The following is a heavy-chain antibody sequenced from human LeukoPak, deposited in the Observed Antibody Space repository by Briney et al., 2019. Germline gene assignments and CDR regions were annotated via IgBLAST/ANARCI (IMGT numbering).Heavy chain of an antibody. J-gene: IGHJ5*02. CDR3: ARGPSVLLWFGETIPFWSDP. D-gene: IGHD3-10*01. Sequence: ASVKVSCKASGYTFTSYDINWLRQATGQGLEWMGWMNPNSGNTGYAQKFQGRVTMTRNTSISTAYMELSSLRSEHTAVYYCARGPSVLLWFGETIPFWSDPWGQGTLVTVSS. CDR2: MNPNSGNT. CDR1: GYTFTSYD. V-gene: IGHV1-8*01.